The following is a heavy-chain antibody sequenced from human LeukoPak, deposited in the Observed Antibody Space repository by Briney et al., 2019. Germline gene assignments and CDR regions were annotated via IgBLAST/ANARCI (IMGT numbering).Heavy chain of an antibody. D-gene: IGHD2-15*01. CDR2: IYYSGST. J-gene: IGHJ3*02. CDR3: ARRNIVVDDAFDI. V-gene: IGHV4-39*07. Sequence: PSETLSLTCTVSGGSISSSSYYWGWIRQSPGEGLEWIGSIYYSGSTYYNPSLKSRVTISVDTSKNQFSLKLSSVTAADTAVYYCARRNIVVDDAFDIWGQGTMVTVSS. CDR1: GGSISSSSYY.